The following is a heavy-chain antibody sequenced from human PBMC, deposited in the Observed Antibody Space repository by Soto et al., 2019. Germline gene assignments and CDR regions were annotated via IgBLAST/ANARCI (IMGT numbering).Heavy chain of an antibody. CDR1: GFTFSSYS. Sequence: GGSLRLSCAASGFTFSSYSMNWVRQAPGKGLEWVSSISSSSSYIYYADSVKGRFTISRDNAKNSLYLQMDSLRAEDTAVYYCARDYVKFPQPSEVHPQDIVVVVAATWSSLDIWGQGTMVTVSS. CDR3: ARDYVKFPQPSEVHPQDIVVVVAATWSSLDI. J-gene: IGHJ3*02. CDR2: ISSSSSYI. D-gene: IGHD2-15*01. V-gene: IGHV3-21*01.